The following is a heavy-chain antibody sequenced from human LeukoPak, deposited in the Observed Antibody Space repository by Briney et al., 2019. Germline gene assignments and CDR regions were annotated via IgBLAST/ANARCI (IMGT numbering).Heavy chain of an antibody. D-gene: IGHD6-13*01. V-gene: IGHV3-30*02. Sequence: GGSLRLSCAASGFTFSSHGMHWVRQAPGKGLEWVTFISYDGSNKDYADSVQGRFTISRDNPKNTLYLQVDSRRPEDTAVYYCARGGAAGIYGMDVWGQGAIMTVTS. J-gene: IGHJ6*02. CDR2: ISYDGSNK. CDR1: GFTFSSHG. CDR3: ARGGAAGIYGMDV.